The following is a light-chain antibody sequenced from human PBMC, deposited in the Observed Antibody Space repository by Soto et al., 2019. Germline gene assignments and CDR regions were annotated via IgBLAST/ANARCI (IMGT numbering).Light chain of an antibody. CDR2: GNS. J-gene: IGLJ1*01. V-gene: IGLV1-40*01. CDR1: SSNIGAKYD. CDR3: QSYDSTLSARYV. Sequence: QSVLTQPPSVSGAPGQRVTISCTGSSSNIGAKYDVHWYQQRPGTAPKLLIFGNSNRPSGVPDRFSGSKSGTSASLAITGLQAEYEGDYYCQSYDSTLSARYVFGTGTKLTVL.